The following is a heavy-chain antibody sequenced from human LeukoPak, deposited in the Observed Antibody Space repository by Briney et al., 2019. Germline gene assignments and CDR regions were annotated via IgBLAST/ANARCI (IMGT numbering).Heavy chain of an antibody. J-gene: IGHJ4*02. CDR1: GFTFSSYA. V-gene: IGHV3-23*01. D-gene: IGHD6-19*01. CDR2: ISDSSGHT. Sequence: PGGSLRLPCAASGFTFSSYAMSWVRQAPGQGLEWVSSISDSSGHTYYADSVRGRFTISRDNSKNTVFLQMNSLRAEDTAIYYCAKDGVWQSYYFDYWGQGTLVTVSS. CDR3: AKDGVWQSYYFDY.